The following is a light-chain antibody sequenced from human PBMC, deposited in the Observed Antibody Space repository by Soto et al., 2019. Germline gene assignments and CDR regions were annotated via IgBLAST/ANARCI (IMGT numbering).Light chain of an antibody. CDR2: KAY. J-gene: IGKJ1*01. CDR3: QHYNSYSEA. CDR1: QTISSW. Sequence: DIQMTQSPSTLYASVGDTVSVTCRASQTISSWLAWYQQKPGKAPKLLIYKAYTLKSGVPSRFSGSGSGTEFTLTISSLQPDDFATYYCQHYNSYSEAFGQGTMV. V-gene: IGKV1-5*03.